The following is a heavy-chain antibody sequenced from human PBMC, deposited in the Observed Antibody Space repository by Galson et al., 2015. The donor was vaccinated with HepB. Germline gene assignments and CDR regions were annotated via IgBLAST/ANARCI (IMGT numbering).Heavy chain of an antibody. V-gene: IGHV3-23*01. D-gene: IGHD2-21*02. J-gene: IGHJ6*02. Sequence: SLRLSCAASGFTFSTYSICWVRQAPGKGLEWVSSINGTGTITKYADSVKGRFTISRDNSKNTLYLQMNSLRVEDTGIYYCIKCRSDCLRSCLDVWGQGCTVTVSS. CDR2: INGTGTIT. CDR3: IKCRSDCLRSCLDV. CDR1: GFTFSTYS.